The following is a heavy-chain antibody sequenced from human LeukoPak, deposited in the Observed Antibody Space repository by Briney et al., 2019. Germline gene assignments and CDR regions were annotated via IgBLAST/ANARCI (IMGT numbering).Heavy chain of an antibody. V-gene: IGHV1-2*06. D-gene: IGHD5-18*01. CDR3: ARADTAMGEGDY. J-gene: IGHJ4*02. Sequence: ASVKVSCKASGYTFTGYYMHWVRQAPGQGLEWMGRINPNSGGTNYAQKFQGRVTMTRDTSISTAYMGLSRLRSDDTAVYYCARADTAMGEGDYWGQGTLVTVSS. CDR2: INPNSGGT. CDR1: GYTFTGYY.